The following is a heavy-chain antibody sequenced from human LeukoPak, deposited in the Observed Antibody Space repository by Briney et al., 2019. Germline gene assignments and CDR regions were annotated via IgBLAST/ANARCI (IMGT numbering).Heavy chain of an antibody. D-gene: IGHD6-19*01. V-gene: IGHV4-59*01. Sequence: SETLSLTCTVSGASISGYYWSWIRQPPGKGLEWIGYVYYSGSTNYNPSLKSRLVISLDTSKNQFSLKLSSVTAADTAVYYCARGAVTGRYFFDYWGQGILVTVSS. J-gene: IGHJ4*02. CDR1: GASISGYY. CDR3: ARGAVTGRYFFDY. CDR2: VYYSGST.